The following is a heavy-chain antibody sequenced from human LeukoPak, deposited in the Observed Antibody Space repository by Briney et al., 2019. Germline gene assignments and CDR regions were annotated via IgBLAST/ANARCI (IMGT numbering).Heavy chain of an antibody. V-gene: IGHV1-2*02. CDR3: ARDQTGDRFDC. CDR2: INLNTGAT. CDR1: GYTFTGYY. Sequence: ASVKVSCKASGYTFTGYYMSWVRQAPGQGLEWMGWINLNTGATNYAQKFQGRVTMTRDTSISTAYMELSRLRSDDTAVYYCARDQTGDRFDCWGQGTLVTVSS. D-gene: IGHD7-27*01. J-gene: IGHJ4*02.